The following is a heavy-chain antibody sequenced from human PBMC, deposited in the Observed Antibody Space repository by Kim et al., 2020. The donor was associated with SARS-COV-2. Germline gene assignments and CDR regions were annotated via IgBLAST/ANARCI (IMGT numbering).Heavy chain of an antibody. J-gene: IGHJ6*02. D-gene: IGHD6-13*01. CDR1: GFTFDDYA. V-gene: IGHV3-9*01. CDR3: AKDMYSSSWYGGMDV. Sequence: GGSLRLSCAASGFTFDDYAMHWVRQAPGKGLEWVSGISWNSGSIGYADSVKGRFTISRDNAKNSLYLQMNSLRAEDTALYYCAKDMYSSSWYGGMDVWG. CDR2: ISWNSGSI.